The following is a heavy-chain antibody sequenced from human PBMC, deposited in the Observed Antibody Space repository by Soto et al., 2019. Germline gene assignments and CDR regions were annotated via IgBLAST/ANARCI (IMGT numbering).Heavy chain of an antibody. J-gene: IGHJ4*02. V-gene: IGHV4-39*02. CDR2: IYYSGST. CDR1: GGSISSSSYY. CDR3: ARESVLYCSSTSCYDVGLSGCFDY. D-gene: IGHD2-2*01. Sequence: PSETLSLTCTVSGGSISSSSYYWGWIRQPPGKGLEWIGSIYYSGSTYYNPSLKSRVTISVDTSKNQFSLKLSSVTAADTAVYYCARESVLYCSSTSCYDVGLSGCFDYWGQGTLVTVSS.